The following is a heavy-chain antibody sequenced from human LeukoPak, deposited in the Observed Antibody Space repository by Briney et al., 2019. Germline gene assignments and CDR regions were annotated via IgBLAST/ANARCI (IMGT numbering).Heavy chain of an antibody. D-gene: IGHD3-10*01. CDR1: GYTFTSYD. J-gene: IGHJ5*02. CDR2: INPNSGGT. CDR3: AREVRGWFDP. Sequence: GASVKVSCKASGYTFTSYDINWVRQAPGQGLEWMGWINPNSGGTNYAQKFQGRVTMTRDTSISTAYMELSRLRSDDTAVYYCAREVRGWFDPWGQGTLVTVSS. V-gene: IGHV1-2*02.